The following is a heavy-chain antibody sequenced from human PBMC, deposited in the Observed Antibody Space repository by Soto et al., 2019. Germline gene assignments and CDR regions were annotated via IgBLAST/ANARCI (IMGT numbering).Heavy chain of an antibody. V-gene: IGHV3-30-3*01. J-gene: IGHJ6*02. CDR3: VRDKSSSWSGGMDV. Sequence: QVQLVESGGGVVQPGRSLRLSCAASGFTFSSYAMHWVRQAPGKGLEWVAVISYDGSNKYYADSVKGRFTISRDNSKNTLYLQMNSLRAEDTAVYYCVRDKSSSWSGGMDVWGQGTTVTVSS. D-gene: IGHD6-13*01. CDR2: ISYDGSNK. CDR1: GFTFSSYA.